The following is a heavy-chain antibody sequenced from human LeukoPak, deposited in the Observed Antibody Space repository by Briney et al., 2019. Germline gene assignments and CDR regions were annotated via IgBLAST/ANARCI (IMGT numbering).Heavy chain of an antibody. D-gene: IGHD6-13*01. J-gene: IGHJ4*02. CDR1: GGSLSSSSYY. CDR2: IYYSGST. Sequence: LETLSLTCAVSGGSLSSSSYYWGWIRPPPGEGLAWIGSIYYSGSTYYNPSLKSRVTISVDTSKNQFSLKLSSVTAADTAVYYCARVGGAADWGQGTLVTV. CDR3: ARVGGAAD. V-gene: IGHV4-39*07.